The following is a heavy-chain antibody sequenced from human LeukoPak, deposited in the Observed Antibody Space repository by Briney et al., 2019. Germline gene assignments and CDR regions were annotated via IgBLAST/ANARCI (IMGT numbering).Heavy chain of an antibody. D-gene: IGHD6-19*01. V-gene: IGHV3-30*02. CDR2: IRYDGSNK. CDR1: GFTFSSYA. CDR3: AKDLALIAVEDYFDY. Sequence: PGGSLRLSCAASGFTFSSYAMNWVRQAPGKGLEWVAFIRYDGSNKYYADSVKGRFTISRDNSKNTLYLQMNSLRAEDTAVYYCAKDLALIAVEDYFDYWGQGTLVTVSS. J-gene: IGHJ4*02.